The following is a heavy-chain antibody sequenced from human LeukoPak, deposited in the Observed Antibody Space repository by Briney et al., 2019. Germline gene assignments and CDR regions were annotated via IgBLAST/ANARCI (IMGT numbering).Heavy chain of an antibody. CDR1: GGSTSWYY. V-gene: IGHV4-59*01. Sequence: PSEPLSLTCTVSGGSTSWYYWSWIRQPPGRGLEWIGYIYYTGSTNYNPSLKSRVTISVDTPRDDFSLKLTSVTAADTAVYYCASFSGTSRFEYWGQGLLVTVSS. CDR2: IYYTGST. D-gene: IGHD1-26*01. CDR3: ASFSGTSRFEY. J-gene: IGHJ4*02.